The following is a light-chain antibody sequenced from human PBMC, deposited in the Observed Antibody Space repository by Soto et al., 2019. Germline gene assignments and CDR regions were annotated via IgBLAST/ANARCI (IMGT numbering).Light chain of an antibody. CDR2: VNT. V-gene: IGLV1-40*01. J-gene: IGLJ3*02. Sequence: QSVLTQPPSVSGAPGQTITISCTGSCSNIGADFGVHWYQQLPGAAPELVIFVNTNRPSGVPDRFSGSKSGTSASLAITGLQAEDEADYYCQSYDRSLSGWVFGTGTKLTVL. CDR1: CSNIGADFG. CDR3: QSYDRSLSGWV.